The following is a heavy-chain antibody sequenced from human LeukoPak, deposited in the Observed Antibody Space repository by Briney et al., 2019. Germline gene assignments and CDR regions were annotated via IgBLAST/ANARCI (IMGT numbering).Heavy chain of an antibody. J-gene: IGHJ4*02. CDR1: GGSISSYY. CDR2: IYYSGST. V-gene: IGHV4-59*04. CDR3: TLRNF. Sequence: PSETLSLTCTVSGGSISSYYWSWIRQPPGKGLEWIGYIYYSGSTYYNPSLKSRVTISVDTSKNQFSLKLSSVTAADTAVYFCTLRNFWGQGSLVTVSS.